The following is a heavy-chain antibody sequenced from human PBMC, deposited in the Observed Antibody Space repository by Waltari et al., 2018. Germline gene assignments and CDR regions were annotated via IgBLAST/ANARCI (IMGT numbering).Heavy chain of an antibody. CDR2: IYSGGRT. D-gene: IGHD7-27*01. CDR1: GLSVSSNY. V-gene: IGHV3-53*01. J-gene: IGHJ4*02. CDR3: ARIITGDRDY. Sequence: EVQLVESGGGLIQPGGSLRLSCAASGLSVSSNYISWVRQAPGKGLEWVSAIYSGGRTNHASSVEGRFTISRDNSKNTVYLQMNSLRTEDTAVYFCARIITGDRDYWGQGTLVTVSA.